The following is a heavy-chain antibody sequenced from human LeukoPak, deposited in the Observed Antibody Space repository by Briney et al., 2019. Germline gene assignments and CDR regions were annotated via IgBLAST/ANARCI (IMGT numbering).Heavy chain of an antibody. V-gene: IGHV4-34*01. CDR1: GESYTDYH. CDR2: ISHDEGT. CDR3: AGGPDLRKAGH. J-gene: IGHJ4*02. D-gene: IGHD1-14*01. Sequence: SETLSLTCDIYGESYTDYHLSWIRQPPGKGLEWIGEISHDEGTNYNPSLRSRVSISLDMSKNQFFLKLPSVTAADTSVYYCAGGPDLRKAGHWGPGTLVTVS.